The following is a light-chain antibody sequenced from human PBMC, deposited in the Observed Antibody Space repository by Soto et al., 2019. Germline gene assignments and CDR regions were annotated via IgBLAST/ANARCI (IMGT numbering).Light chain of an antibody. CDR3: SSQTASATVL. CDR1: SSDVGAYNF. J-gene: IGLJ3*02. CDR2: EVS. Sequence: QSALTQPASVSGSPGQSITISCTGTSSDVGAYNFVSWYQQFPGKAPKLMIYEVSNRPSGVSDRFSGSKSGNTASLSISGLRPEDEADYYCSSQTASATVLFGGGTKLTVL. V-gene: IGLV2-14*01.